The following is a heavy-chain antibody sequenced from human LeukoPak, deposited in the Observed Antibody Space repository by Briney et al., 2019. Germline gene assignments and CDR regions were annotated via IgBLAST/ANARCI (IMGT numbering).Heavy chain of an antibody. Sequence: GGSLRLSCAASGFTFSTYEMHCVRQAPGKGLEWVSYISSSGTTIYYADSVKGRFTISRDNAKNSLYLQMNSLRVEDTAVYYCARDTAMLYFDYWGQGTLVTVSS. D-gene: IGHD5-18*01. J-gene: IGHJ4*02. CDR1: GFTFSTYE. CDR3: ARDTAMLYFDY. CDR2: ISSSGTTI. V-gene: IGHV3-48*03.